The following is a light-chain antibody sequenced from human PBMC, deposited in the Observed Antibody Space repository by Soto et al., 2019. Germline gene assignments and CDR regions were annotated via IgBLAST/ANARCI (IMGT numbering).Light chain of an antibody. Sequence: QSVLTQPRSVSGSPGQSVTISCTGTSSDVGAYNYVSWYQHHPGKAPKVMIYDVSKRPSGVPDRFSGSKSGNTASLTISGLQAEDEADYYCCSYAGSYTRVFGGGTKLTVL. J-gene: IGLJ2*01. V-gene: IGLV2-11*01. CDR1: SSDVGAYNY. CDR3: CSYAGSYTRV. CDR2: DVS.